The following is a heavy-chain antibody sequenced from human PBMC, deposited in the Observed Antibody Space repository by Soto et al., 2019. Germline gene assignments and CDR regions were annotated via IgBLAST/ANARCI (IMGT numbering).Heavy chain of an antibody. CDR1: GYTFTGYY. D-gene: IGHD5-18*01. J-gene: IGHJ4*02. V-gene: IGHV1-2*04. Sequence: ASVKVSCKASGYTFTGYYMHWMRQAPGQGLEWMGWINPNSGGTNYAQKFQGWVTMTRDTSISTAYMELSRLRSDDTAVYYCAFSRGYGLSGYFDYSGQGTLVTVSS. CDR2: INPNSGGT. CDR3: AFSRGYGLSGYFDY.